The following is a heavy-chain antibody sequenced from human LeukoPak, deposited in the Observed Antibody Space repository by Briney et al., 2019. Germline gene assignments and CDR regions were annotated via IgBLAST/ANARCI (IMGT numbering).Heavy chain of an antibody. V-gene: IGHV1-8*01. CDR2: MNPNSGNT. D-gene: IGHD5-18*01. CDR1: GYTFTSYD. Sequence: ASVKVSCKASGYTFTSYDINWVRQATGQGLEWMGWMNPNSGNTGYAQKFQGRVTMTRNTSISTAYMELSSLRSEDTAVYYCARGQTSXYVXDSLWLRVLYYWGQGTLVTVSS. J-gene: IGHJ4*02. CDR3: ARGQTSXYVXDSLWLRVLYY.